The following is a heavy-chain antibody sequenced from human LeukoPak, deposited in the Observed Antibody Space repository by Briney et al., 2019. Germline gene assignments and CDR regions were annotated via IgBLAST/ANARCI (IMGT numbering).Heavy chain of an antibody. CDR2: VSSSGSTI. CDR1: GFTFSDYY. Sequence: TGGSLRLSCAASGFTFSDYYMSWIRQAPGKGLEWVSYVSSSGSTIYYADSVKGRFTISRDNAKNSLYLQMNSLRAEDTAVYYCASSLVARRSKALDYWGQGTLVTVSS. CDR3: ASSLVARRSKALDY. J-gene: IGHJ4*02. V-gene: IGHV3-11*01. D-gene: IGHD2-15*01.